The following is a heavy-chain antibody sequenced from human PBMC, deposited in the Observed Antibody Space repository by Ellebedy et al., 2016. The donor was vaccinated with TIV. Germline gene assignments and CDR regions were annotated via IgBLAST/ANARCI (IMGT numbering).Heavy chain of an antibody. J-gene: IGHJ4*02. CDR3: ARESGSGSSWYSDRGRFDY. CDR1: GGTFSSYA. CDR2: IIPIFGTA. Sequence: SVKVSXXASGGTFSSYAISWVRQAPGQGLEWMGGIIPIFGTANYAQKFQGRVTITADESTSTAYMELSSLRSEDTAVYYCARESGSGSSWYSDRGRFDYWGQGTLVTVSS. V-gene: IGHV1-69*13. D-gene: IGHD6-13*01.